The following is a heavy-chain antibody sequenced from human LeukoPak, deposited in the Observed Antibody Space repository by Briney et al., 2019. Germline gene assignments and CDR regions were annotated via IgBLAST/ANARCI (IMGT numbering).Heavy chain of an antibody. CDR3: ARAYSGYEAFDY. D-gene: IGHD5-12*01. Sequence: GASVKVSCKASGYTFTGYYIHWVRQAPGQGLEWMGWINSNSGGTNYAQKFQGRVTMTRDTSITYMELSRLRSDDTAVYYCARAYSGYEAFDYWGQGTLVTVSS. V-gene: IGHV1-2*02. CDR1: GYTFTGYY. J-gene: IGHJ4*02. CDR2: INSNSGGT.